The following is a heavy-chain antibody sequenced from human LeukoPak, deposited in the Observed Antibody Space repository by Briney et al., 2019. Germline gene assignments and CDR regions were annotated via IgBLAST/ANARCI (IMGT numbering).Heavy chain of an antibody. CDR1: GGTFSSYA. V-gene: IGHV1-69*04. CDR3: ARDRGGYSNANWFDP. J-gene: IGHJ5*02. D-gene: IGHD6-13*01. Sequence: VASVKVSCKASGGTFSSYAISWVRQAPGQGLEWMGRIIPILGIANYAQKFQGRVTITADKSTSTAYMELSSLRSEDTAVYYCARDRGGYSNANWFDPWGQGTLVTVSS. CDR2: IIPILGIA.